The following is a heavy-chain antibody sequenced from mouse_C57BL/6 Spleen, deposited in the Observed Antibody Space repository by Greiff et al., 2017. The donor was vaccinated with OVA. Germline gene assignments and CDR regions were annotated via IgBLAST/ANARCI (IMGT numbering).Heavy chain of an antibody. CDR2: ISNGGGST. V-gene: IGHV5-12*01. J-gene: IGHJ2*01. CDR3: ARRPDYGSSLDY. D-gene: IGHD1-1*01. Sequence: EVQLVESGGGLVQPGGSLKLSCAASGFTFSDYYMYWVRQTPEKRLEWVAYISNGGGSTYYPDTVKGRFTISRDNAKNTLYLQMSRLKSEDTAMDYCARRPDYGSSLDYWGQGTTLTVSA. CDR1: GFTFSDYY.